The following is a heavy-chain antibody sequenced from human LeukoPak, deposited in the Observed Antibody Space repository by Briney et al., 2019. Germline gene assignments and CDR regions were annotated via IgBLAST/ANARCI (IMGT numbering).Heavy chain of an antibody. J-gene: IGHJ4*02. CDR1: GFTFRTYG. V-gene: IGHV3-30*03. CDR2: ISSDGSLE. Sequence: GRSLRLSCAASGFTFRTYGMHWVRQAPGKGLEWLAVISSDGSLEYYADSVKGRFTISRDNSKNTLYLQMNSLRPEDTAVYYCARDPVPAAARHFDYWGQGTLVTVSS. D-gene: IGHD2-2*01. CDR3: ARDPVPAAARHFDY.